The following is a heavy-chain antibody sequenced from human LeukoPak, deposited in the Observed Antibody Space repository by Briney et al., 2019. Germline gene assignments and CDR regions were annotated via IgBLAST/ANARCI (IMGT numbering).Heavy chain of an antibody. J-gene: IGHJ6*03. D-gene: IGHD2-15*01. V-gene: IGHV4-34*01. CDR1: GGSFSGYY. CDR2: INHNGST. CDR3: ARDRDCSGGSCYYYYYMDV. Sequence: KSSETLSLTCAVYGGSFSGYYWSWIRQPPGKGLEWIGEINHNGSTNYNPSLKSRVTISVDTSKNQFSLKLSSVTAADTAVYYCARDRDCSGGSCYYYYYMDVWGKGTTVTVSS.